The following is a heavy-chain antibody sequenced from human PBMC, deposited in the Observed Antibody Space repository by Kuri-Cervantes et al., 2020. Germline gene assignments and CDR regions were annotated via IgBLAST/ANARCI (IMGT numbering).Heavy chain of an antibody. V-gene: IGHV3-53*01. CDR1: GFTFSSYY. D-gene: IGHD3-10*01. J-gene: IGHJ4*02. CDR2: IYSGGST. CDR3: AREWFGGIDY. Sequence: GESLKISCAASGFTFSSYYMSWVRQAPGKGLEWVSVIYSGGSTYYADSVKGRFTISRDNSENTLYLQMNSLRAEDTAVYYCAREWFGGIDYWGQGTLVTVSS.